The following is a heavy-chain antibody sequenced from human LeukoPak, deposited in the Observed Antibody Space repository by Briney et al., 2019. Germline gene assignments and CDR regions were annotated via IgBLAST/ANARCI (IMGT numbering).Heavy chain of an antibody. J-gene: IGHJ5*02. CDR2: LNAGNGNT. Sequence: ASVKVSCKASGYTFTSYAMHWVRQAPGQRLEWMGRLNAGNGNTRYSQKFQDRVTITRDTSASTAYMELSSLRSEDTAVYYCVRGQTVTTGNWFDPWGQGTLVTVSS. CDR3: VRGQTVTTGNWFDP. D-gene: IGHD4-17*01. V-gene: IGHV1-3*01. CDR1: GYTFTSYA.